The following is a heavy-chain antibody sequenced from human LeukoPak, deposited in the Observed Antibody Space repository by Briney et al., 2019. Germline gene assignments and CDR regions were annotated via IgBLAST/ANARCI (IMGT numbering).Heavy chain of an antibody. D-gene: IGHD3-22*01. CDR1: RFTFSNYG. V-gene: IGHV3-33*01. Sequence: GGSLRLSCAASRFTFSNYGMHWVRQAPGKGLEWVADIWYDGSNKYCADSVKGRFTISRDNSKNTLYLQMNSLRAEDTAVYYCARGRGYDSGTYNYAFSDYWGQGTLVTVSS. CDR3: ARGRGYDSGTYNYAFSDY. CDR2: IWYDGSNK. J-gene: IGHJ4*02.